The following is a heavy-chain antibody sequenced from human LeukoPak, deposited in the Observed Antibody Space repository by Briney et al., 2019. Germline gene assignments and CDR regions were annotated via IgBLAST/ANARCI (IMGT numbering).Heavy chain of an antibody. V-gene: IGHV4-4*07. J-gene: IGHJ4*02. Sequence: SETLSLTCTVSGGSFSGYYWSWIRQPAGKGLEWIGRIYTSGSTNYNPSLKSRVTMSVDTSKNQFSLKLSSVTAADTAVYYCAASWKWSHYFDYWGQGTLVTVSS. CDR1: GGSFSGYY. D-gene: IGHD2-15*01. CDR2: IYTSGST. CDR3: AASWKWSHYFDY.